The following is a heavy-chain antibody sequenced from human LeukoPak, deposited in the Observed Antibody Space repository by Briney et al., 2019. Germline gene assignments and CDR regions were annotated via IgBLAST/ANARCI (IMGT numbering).Heavy chain of an antibody. D-gene: IGHD2-15*01. CDR1: GGSFSSYA. CDR3: ARDKTRKYCSGGSCLFDY. V-gene: IGHV1-69*05. CDR2: IIPIFGTA. J-gene: IGHJ4*02. Sequence: SVKVSCKASGGSFSSYAISWVRQAPGQGLEWMGRIIPIFGTANYAQKFQGRVTITTDESTSTAYMELSSLRSEDTAVYYCARDKTRKYCSGGSCLFDYWGQGTLVTVSS.